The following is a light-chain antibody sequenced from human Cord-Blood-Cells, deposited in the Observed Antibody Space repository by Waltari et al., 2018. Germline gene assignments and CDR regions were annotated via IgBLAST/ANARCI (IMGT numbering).Light chain of an antibody. CDR3: QQRSNWPLT. Sequence: EIVLTQSPATLSLSPGERATLSCRASQSVSSSFAWYQQKPGQAPRLLIYDASSRATGIPARFSGSGSGTDFTLTISSLEPEEFAVYYCQQRSNWPLTFGGGTKVEIK. V-gene: IGKV3-11*01. J-gene: IGKJ4*01. CDR1: QSVSSS. CDR2: DAS.